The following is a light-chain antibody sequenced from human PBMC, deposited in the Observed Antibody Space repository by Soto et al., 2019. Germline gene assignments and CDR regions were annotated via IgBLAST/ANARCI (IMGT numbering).Light chain of an antibody. CDR1: QSLVYSDGNTY. V-gene: IGKV2-30*01. J-gene: IGKJ2*01. Sequence: DVVMTQSPLSLPVTLGQPASISCRSSQSLVYSDGNTYLNWFQQSPGQSPRRLIYKFSNRDSGVPDRFSGSGSGTDFTLKISRVEAEDVGVYYCMQGTHWPLVRYTFGQGTNLEIK. CDR3: MQGTHWPLVRYT. CDR2: KFS.